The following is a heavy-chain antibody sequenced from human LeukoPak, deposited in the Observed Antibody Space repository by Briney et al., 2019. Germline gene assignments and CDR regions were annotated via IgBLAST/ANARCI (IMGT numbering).Heavy chain of an antibody. CDR3: ARDATYRQGGVLRYIDWLLYWEY. CDR2: ISSGGSII. D-gene: IGHD3-9*01. J-gene: IGHJ4*02. CDR1: GFTFSSYE. Sequence: PGGSLRLSCAASGFTFSSYEMNWVRQAPGKGLEWVSYISSGGSIIHYADSVKGRFTISRDNAKNSLYLEMNSLRAEDTAVYYCARDATYRQGGVLRYIDWLLYWEYWGQGTLVTVSS. V-gene: IGHV3-48*03.